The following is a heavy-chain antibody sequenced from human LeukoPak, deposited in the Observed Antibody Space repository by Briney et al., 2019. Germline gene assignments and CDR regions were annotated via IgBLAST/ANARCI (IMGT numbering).Heavy chain of an antibody. J-gene: IGHJ4*02. CDR3: AKGRTYYGSGSSDY. V-gene: IGHV3-23*01. D-gene: IGHD3-10*01. CDR2: ISGSGGST. CDR1: GFPFSSHA. Sequence: QPGGSLRLSCAASGFPFSSHAMSWVRQAPGKGLEWVSAISGSGGSTYYADSVKGRFTISRDNSKNTLYLQMNSLRAEDTAVYYCAKGRTYYGSGSSDYWGQGTLVTVSS.